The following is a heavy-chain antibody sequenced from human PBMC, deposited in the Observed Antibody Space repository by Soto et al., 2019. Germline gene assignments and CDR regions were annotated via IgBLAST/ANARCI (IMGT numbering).Heavy chain of an antibody. V-gene: IGHV4-59*05. D-gene: IGHD3-10*01. CDR1: GGSISSYY. CDR3: ARHGSESYYYFDF. CDR2: VYYSGSA. J-gene: IGHJ4*02. Sequence: PSETLSLTCTVSGGSISSYYWSWIRQPPGKGLEWVGSVYYSGSAYHNPSLKSRVTISVDTSKNQFSLTLSSVIAADTAVYYCARHGSESYYYFDFWGLGNLVTVSS.